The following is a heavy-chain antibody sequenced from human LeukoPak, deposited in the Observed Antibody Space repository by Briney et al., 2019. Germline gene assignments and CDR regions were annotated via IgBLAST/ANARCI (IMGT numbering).Heavy chain of an antibody. CDR1: RGSISRYY. CDR2: IYTGGST. D-gene: IGHD6-13*01. J-gene: IGHJ6*02. CDR3: AREVKGSSWYYYYYGMDV. V-gene: IGHV4-4*07. Sequence: SETLSLTCLLARGSISRYYWSWIRQPAGKGREWIGRIYTGGSTDYNPSLKGRVNMSVDTSKNQFSLKMSSVTAADLGVYYCAREVKGSSWYYYYYGMDVWRQGTTVTVSS.